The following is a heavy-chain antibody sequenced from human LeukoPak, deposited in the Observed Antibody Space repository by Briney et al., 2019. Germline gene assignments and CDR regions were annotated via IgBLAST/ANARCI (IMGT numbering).Heavy chain of an antibody. CDR2: ISDSGST. CDR3: AKYAYYPEYFQN. Sequence: SETLSLTCTVSGGGLSYYWGWIRQPPGKGLEWIGYISDSGSTYYNPSLKSRVTISLDTPKNLFSLKLRSVTDADTAVYYCAKYAYYPEYFQNWGQGTPVIVSS. J-gene: IGHJ1*01. V-gene: IGHV4-59*02. CDR1: GGGLSYY. D-gene: IGHD3-16*01.